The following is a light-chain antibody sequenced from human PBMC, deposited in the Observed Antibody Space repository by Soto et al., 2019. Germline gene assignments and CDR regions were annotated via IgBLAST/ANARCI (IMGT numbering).Light chain of an antibody. V-gene: IGKV1-39*01. J-gene: IGKJ1*01. CDR3: QQSYTTPRT. CDR2: AAS. Sequence: DIPMTQPPSSLSASVGDRVSVTCRASQSIRTFLNWYQQRPGEAPKLLIYAASSLQSGVPSRFSGSGSGADFTLTIGSLQPEDFATDYCQQSYTTPRTFGQGTKVEVK. CDR1: QSIRTF.